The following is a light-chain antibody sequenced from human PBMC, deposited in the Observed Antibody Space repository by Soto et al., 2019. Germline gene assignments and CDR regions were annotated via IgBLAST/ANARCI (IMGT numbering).Light chain of an antibody. V-gene: IGLV2-18*02. CDR1: GSDIGTFNR. Sequence: QSALTQPPSVSGSPGQSVAISCTGTGSDIGTFNRVSWYQQSPGTAPKLIIYDVSDRPSGVPDRFSGSKSGNTASLTISGLQAEDEADYYCSSYTSISTYVFGTGTQLTVL. J-gene: IGLJ1*01. CDR2: DVS. CDR3: SSYTSISTYV.